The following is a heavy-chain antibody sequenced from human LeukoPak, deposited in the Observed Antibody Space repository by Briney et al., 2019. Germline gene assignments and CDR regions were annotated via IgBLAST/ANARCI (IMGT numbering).Heavy chain of an antibody. D-gene: IGHD6-25*01. CDR2: IYYSGST. CDR3: ARQGGGFWYFDL. V-gene: IGHV4-59*08. CDR1: GGSISSYY. J-gene: IGHJ2*01. Sequence: SETLSPTCTVSGGSISSYYWSWIRQPPGKGLEWIGYIYYSGSTNYNPSLKSRVTISVDTSKNQFSPKLSSVTAADTAVYYCARQGGGFWYFDLWGRGTLVTVSS.